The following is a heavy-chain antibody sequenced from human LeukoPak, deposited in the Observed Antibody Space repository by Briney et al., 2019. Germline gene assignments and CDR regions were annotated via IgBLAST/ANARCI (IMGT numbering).Heavy chain of an antibody. J-gene: IGHJ3*02. CDR1: GYTFNTYG. CDR3: ASFHDYGVPRSHAFDI. V-gene: IGHV1-18*01. D-gene: IGHD4-17*01. Sequence: ASVKVSCKASGYTFNTYGITWVRQVPGQGPEWMGWISGYNGNTNYAQKFQGRVTMTTDTSTRTAYMELSSLRSEDTAVYYCASFHDYGVPRSHAFDIWGQGTMVTVSS. CDR2: ISGYNGNT.